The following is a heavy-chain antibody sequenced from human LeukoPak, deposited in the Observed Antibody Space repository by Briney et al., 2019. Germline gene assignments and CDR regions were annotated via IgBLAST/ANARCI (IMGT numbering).Heavy chain of an antibody. J-gene: IGHJ4*02. CDR2: IIPIFGTA. Sequence: GSSVKVSCKASGGTFSSYAISWVRQAPGQGLEWMGGIIPIFGTANYAQKFQGRVTITADESTSTAYMELSSLRSEDTAVYYCAASVGGPQLVTNIHLVKLDYWGQGTLVTVSS. V-gene: IGHV1-69*01. CDR1: GGTFSSYA. D-gene: IGHD6-6*01. CDR3: AASVGGPQLVTNIHLVKLDY.